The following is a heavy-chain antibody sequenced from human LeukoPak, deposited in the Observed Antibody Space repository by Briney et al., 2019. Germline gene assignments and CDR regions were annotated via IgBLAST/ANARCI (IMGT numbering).Heavy chain of an antibody. J-gene: IGHJ4*02. Sequence: GGSLRLCCAGSGFTFTTSAMNRVRQAPGKGLEWVSGISSSGAKTYYADSVKGRFTISRDNSKNTLYLQMTSLRTEDTAVYYCTKALRADQLLCLFDYWGQGTLVTVSS. CDR3: TKALRADQLLCLFDY. V-gene: IGHV3-23*01. D-gene: IGHD2-2*01. CDR2: ISSSGAKT. CDR1: GFTFTTSA.